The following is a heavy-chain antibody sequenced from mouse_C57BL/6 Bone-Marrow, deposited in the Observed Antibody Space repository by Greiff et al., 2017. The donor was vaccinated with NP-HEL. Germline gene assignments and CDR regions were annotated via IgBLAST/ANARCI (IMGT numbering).Heavy chain of an antibody. V-gene: IGHV1-81*01. J-gene: IGHJ3*01. D-gene: IGHD1-1*01. CDR2: IYPRSGNT. CDR3: ARSYYGSSYPFAY. Sequence: QVQLQQSGAELARPGASVKLSCKASGYTFTSYGISWVKQRTGQGLEWIGEIYPRSGNTYYNEKFKGKATLTADKSSSTAYMELRSLTSEDSAVYFCARSYYGSSYPFAYWGQGTLVTVSA. CDR1: GYTFTSYG.